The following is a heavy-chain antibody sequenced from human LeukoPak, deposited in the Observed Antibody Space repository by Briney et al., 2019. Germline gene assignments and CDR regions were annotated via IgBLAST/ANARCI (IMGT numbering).Heavy chain of an antibody. D-gene: IGHD5-18*01. Sequence: PGGSLRLSCGASGFNFSSYAMNWVRQAPGKGLEWVSVISGSGGSTYYADSVEGRFTISRDNSKNTLYLQINSLRAEDTAVYYCAKGFGGYSYDAFDIWGQGTMVTVSS. CDR3: AKGFGGYSYDAFDI. J-gene: IGHJ3*02. V-gene: IGHV3-23*01. CDR2: ISGSGGST. CDR1: GFNFSSYA.